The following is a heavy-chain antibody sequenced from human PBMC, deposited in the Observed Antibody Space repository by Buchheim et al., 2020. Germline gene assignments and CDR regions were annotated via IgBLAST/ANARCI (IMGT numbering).Heavy chain of an antibody. CDR3: ARGYYYCTNGVCSGYYYGMDV. CDR2: IYHSGST. V-gene: IGHV4-4*02. D-gene: IGHD2-8*01. Sequence: QVQLQESGPGLVKPSGTLSLTCAVSGGSISSSNWWSWVRQPPGKGLEWIGEIYHSGSTNYNPSLKSRVTISVDKSKNQFSPKLSSVTAADTAVYYCARGYYYCTNGVCSGYYYGMDVWGQGTT. CDR1: GGSISSSNW. J-gene: IGHJ6*02.